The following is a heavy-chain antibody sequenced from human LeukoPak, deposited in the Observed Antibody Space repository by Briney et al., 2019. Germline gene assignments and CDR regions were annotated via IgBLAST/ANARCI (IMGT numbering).Heavy chain of an antibody. CDR3: ARDQGSLTRSWYTGY. D-gene: IGHD6-13*01. V-gene: IGHV1-2*06. CDR1: GYTFTGYH. J-gene: IGHJ4*02. Sequence: ASVKVSXKASGYTFTGYHIHWVRQAPGQGLEWMGRINPYSGDTNFAQKFQGRVTMTRDTSITTAYMYLSSLTPDDTAVYFCARDQGSLTRSWYTGYWGQGTQVTVSS. CDR2: INPYSGDT.